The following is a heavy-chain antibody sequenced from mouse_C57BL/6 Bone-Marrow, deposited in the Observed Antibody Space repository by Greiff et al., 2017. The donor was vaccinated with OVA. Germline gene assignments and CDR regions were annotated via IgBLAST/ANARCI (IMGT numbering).Heavy chain of an antibody. CDR1: GYTFTSYG. V-gene: IGHV1-81*01. CDR2: IYPRSGYT. J-gene: IGHJ4*01. Sequence: VQLQESGAELARPGASVKLSCKASGYTFTSYGISWVKQRTGQGLEWIGEIYPRSGYTYYNEKFKGKATLTADKSSSTAYMERRSLTSEDAAVYFCARSGYYYAMDYWGQGTSVTVSS. CDR3: ARSGYYYAMDY.